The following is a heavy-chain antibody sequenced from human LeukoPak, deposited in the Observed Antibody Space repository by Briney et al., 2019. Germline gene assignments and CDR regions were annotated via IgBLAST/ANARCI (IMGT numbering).Heavy chain of an antibody. CDR3: ARDRRAVAGDYYYYYGMDV. V-gene: IGHV4-59*01. Sequence: SETLSLTCTVSGGSTSSYYWSWIRQPPGKGLEWIGYIYYSGSTNYNPSLKSRVTISVDTSKNQFSLKLSSVTAADTAVYYCARDRRAVAGDYYYYYGMDVWGQGTTVTVSS. J-gene: IGHJ6*02. CDR1: GGSTSSYY. D-gene: IGHD6-19*01. CDR2: IYYSGST.